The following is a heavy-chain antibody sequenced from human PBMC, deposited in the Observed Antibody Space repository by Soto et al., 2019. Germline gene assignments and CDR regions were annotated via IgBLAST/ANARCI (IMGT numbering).Heavy chain of an antibody. CDR3: AHTPGGRMTIFGVVPTGFDY. V-gene: IGHV2-5*02. Sequence: SGPTLVNPTQTLTLTFPFSRFSLSTSGVGVGWIHQPPGKALEWLALIYWDDDKRYSPSLKSRLTITKDTSKNQVVLTMTNMDPVDTATYYCAHTPGGRMTIFGVVPTGFDYWGQGTLVTVSS. CDR1: RFSLSTSGVG. CDR2: IYWDDDK. J-gene: IGHJ4*02. D-gene: IGHD3-3*01.